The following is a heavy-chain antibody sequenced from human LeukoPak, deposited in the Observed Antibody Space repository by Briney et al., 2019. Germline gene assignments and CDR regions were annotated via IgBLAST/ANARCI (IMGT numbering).Heavy chain of an antibody. CDR2: INPKSGGT. CDR1: GYTFTGYY. D-gene: IGHD6-13*01. V-gene: IGHV1-2*02. CDR3: ARDWQYSSSWYLYLFDY. Sequence: GASVKVSCKASGYTFTGYYMYWVRQAPGQGLEWMGWINPKSGGTNYAQKFQGRVTMTRDTSISTAYMELSRLRSDDTAVYYCARDWQYSSSWYLYLFDYWGQGTLVTVSS. J-gene: IGHJ4*02.